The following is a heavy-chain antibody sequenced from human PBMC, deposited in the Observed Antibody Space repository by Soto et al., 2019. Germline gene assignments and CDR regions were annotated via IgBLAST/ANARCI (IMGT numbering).Heavy chain of an antibody. V-gene: IGHV1-8*01. Sequence: ASVKFSCKASGYTFISYDINWVRQATGQVLECMVWMNPNSGSTGYXXKFQVRVXXTRNTSISTAXMELSXVTCEDTAVYYCARYIAARLRAFDIWGQGTMVTVS. J-gene: IGHJ3*02. D-gene: IGHD6-6*01. CDR1: GYTFISYD. CDR3: ARYIAARLRAFDI. CDR2: MNPNSGST.